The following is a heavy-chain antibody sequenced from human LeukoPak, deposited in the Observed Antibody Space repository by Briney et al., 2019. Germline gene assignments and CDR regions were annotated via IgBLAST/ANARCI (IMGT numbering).Heavy chain of an antibody. Sequence: ASVKVSCKASGYTFTSYYMHWVRQAPGQGLEWMGIINPSGGSTSYAQKFQCGVTMTRDTSTSTVYMELSSLRSEDTAVYYCARDPAYSYGYVSDNYYYYGMDVWGQGTTVTVSS. CDR3: ARDPAYSYGYVSDNYYYYGMDV. CDR2: INPSGGST. V-gene: IGHV1-46*01. CDR1: GYTFTSYY. D-gene: IGHD5-18*01. J-gene: IGHJ6*02.